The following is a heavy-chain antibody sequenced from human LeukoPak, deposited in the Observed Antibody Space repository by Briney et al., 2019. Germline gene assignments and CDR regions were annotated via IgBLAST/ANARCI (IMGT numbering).Heavy chain of an antibody. V-gene: IGHV3-23*01. J-gene: IGHJ6*02. CDR1: GFTFSSYA. CDR2: ISGSGGSA. D-gene: IGHD2-15*01. Sequence: GGSLRLSCAASGFTFSSYAMSWVRQAPGKGLEWVSVISGSGGSAYYADSVKGRFTISRDNSKNTLYLQMNSLRVEDTAGYYCAKSPVPYCSGGSCYGMDVWGQGTTVTVSS. CDR3: AKSPVPYCSGGSCYGMDV.